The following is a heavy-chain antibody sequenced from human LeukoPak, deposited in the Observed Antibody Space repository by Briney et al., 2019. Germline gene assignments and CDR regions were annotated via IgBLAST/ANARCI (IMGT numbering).Heavy chain of an antibody. Sequence: SGTLSLTCTVSGVSISGVGYYWGWIRRPPGKGLEWIGSISYGGSTYYNPSLKSRVFIYVDMSKNQVSLKLSSVTAADTALYYCAGYYYDSSGYFGCGQGTLVTVSS. D-gene: IGHD3-22*01. V-gene: IGHV4-39*01. CDR3: AGYYYDSSGYFG. CDR1: GVSISGVGYY. CDR2: ISYGGST. J-gene: IGHJ4*02.